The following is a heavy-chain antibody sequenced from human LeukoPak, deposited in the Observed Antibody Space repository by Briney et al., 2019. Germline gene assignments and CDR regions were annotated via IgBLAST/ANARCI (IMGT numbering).Heavy chain of an antibody. J-gene: IGHJ5*02. CDR1: GGSFSGYY. CDR2: INHSGST. CDR3: ARRGIYDFWGGYYTP. D-gene: IGHD3-3*01. Sequence: SETLSLTCAVYGGSFSGYYWSWIRQPPGKGLEWIGEINHSGSTNYNPSLKSRVTISVDTSKNQFSLKLSSVTAADTAVYYCARRGIYDFWGGYYTPWGQGTLVTVSS. V-gene: IGHV4-34*01.